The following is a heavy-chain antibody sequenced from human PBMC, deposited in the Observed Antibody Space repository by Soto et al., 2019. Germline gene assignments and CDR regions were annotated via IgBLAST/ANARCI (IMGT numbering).Heavy chain of an antibody. D-gene: IGHD2-2*01. V-gene: IGHV1-18*01. CDR2: ISAYNGNT. Sequence: SVKVSCKASCYTFTSYGISWVLQAPGQGLEWMGWISAYNGNTNYAQKLQGRVTMTTDTSTSTAYMELRSLRSDDTAVYYCARDRRYCSSTSCYYIGNWFDPWGQGTLVTVSS. J-gene: IGHJ5*02. CDR1: CYTFTSYG. CDR3: ARDRRYCSSTSCYYIGNWFDP.